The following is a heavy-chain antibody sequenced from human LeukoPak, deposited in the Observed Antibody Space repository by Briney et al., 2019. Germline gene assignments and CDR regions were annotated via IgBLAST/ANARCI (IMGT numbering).Heavy chain of an antibody. J-gene: IGHJ4*02. Sequence: GGSLRLSCAASGFTFSSYSMNWVRQAPGKGLEWVSYISSSGSTIYYADSVKGRFTISRDNAENSLYLQMNSLRAEDTAVYYCAREGSSGYQRGAFDYWGQGTLVTVSS. CDR1: GFTFSSYS. CDR2: ISSSGSTI. D-gene: IGHD3-22*01. CDR3: AREGSSGYQRGAFDY. V-gene: IGHV3-48*04.